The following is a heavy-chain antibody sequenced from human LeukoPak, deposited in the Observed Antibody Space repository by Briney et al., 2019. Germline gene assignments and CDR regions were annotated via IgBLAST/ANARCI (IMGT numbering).Heavy chain of an antibody. Sequence: ASVKVSCKASGGTFSSYAISWVRQAPGQGLEWMGRIIPILGIANYAQKFQGRVTITADKSTSTAYMELSSLRSEDTAVYYCARTELRFLEWLSQSRSGWFDPWGQGTLVTVSS. J-gene: IGHJ5*02. CDR3: ARTELRFLEWLSQSRSGWFDP. CDR1: GGTFSSYA. V-gene: IGHV1-69*04. CDR2: IIPILGIA. D-gene: IGHD3-3*01.